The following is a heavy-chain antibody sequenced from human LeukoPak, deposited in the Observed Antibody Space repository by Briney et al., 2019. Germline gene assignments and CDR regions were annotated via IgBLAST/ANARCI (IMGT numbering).Heavy chain of an antibody. CDR1: GCTFSSYA. Sequence: SVNLSCNASGCTFSSYAISWVRQAPGPPLEWMGGIIPIFGTANYAQKFQARVTITTDESTTTTYMELSSLRSEDTAVYDCARDRRRGTLGLAGFVPWGERTLVTVSS. V-gene: IGHV1-69*05. J-gene: IGHJ5*02. CDR3: ARDRRRGTLGLAGFVP. CDR2: IIPIFGTA. D-gene: IGHD1-1*01.